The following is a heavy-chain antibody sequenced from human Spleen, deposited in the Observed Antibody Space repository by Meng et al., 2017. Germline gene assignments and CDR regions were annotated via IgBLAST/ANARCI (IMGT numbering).Heavy chain of an antibody. Sequence: GESLKISCVASGFTFNRYWMTWVRQAPGKGPEWVANIKQDGSEKYYVDSVEGRFTVSRDNAKNSLYLQMNSLRAEDTAVYYCARESYDYVWDNFDYWGQGTLVTVSS. CDR1: GFTFNRYW. CDR2: IKQDGSEK. CDR3: ARESYDYVWDNFDY. V-gene: IGHV3-7*01. J-gene: IGHJ4*02. D-gene: IGHD3-16*01.